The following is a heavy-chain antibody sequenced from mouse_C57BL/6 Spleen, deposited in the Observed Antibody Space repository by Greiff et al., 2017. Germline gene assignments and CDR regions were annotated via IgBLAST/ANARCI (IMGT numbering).Heavy chain of an antibody. Sequence: VQLQQSGPELVKPGDSVKISCKASGYSFTGYFMNWVMQSHGKSLEWIGRINPYNGDTFYNQKFKGKATLTVDKSSSTAHMALPSLTSEDSAVYYCARERCYGNYGDFDYWGQGTTLTVSS. CDR2: INPYNGDT. CDR3: ARERCYGNYGDFDY. J-gene: IGHJ2*01. CDR1: GYSFTGYF. V-gene: IGHV1-20*01. D-gene: IGHD2-1*01.